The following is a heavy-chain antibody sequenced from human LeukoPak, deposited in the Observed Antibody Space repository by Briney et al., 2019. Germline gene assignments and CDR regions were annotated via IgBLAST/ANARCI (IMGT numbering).Heavy chain of an antibody. D-gene: IGHD1-26*01. CDR1: GGSISSYY. Sequence: PSETLSLTCTVSGGSISSYYWSWIRQPPGKGLEWIGYIYYSGSTNYNPSLKSRVTISVDTSKNQFSLKLSSVTAADTAVYYCARHTDIVGATGDFDYWGQGTLVTVSS. J-gene: IGHJ4*02. CDR3: ARHTDIVGATGDFDY. V-gene: IGHV4-59*08. CDR2: IYYSGST.